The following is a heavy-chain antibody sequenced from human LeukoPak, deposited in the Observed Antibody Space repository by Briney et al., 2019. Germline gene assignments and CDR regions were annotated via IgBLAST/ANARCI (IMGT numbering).Heavy chain of an antibody. V-gene: IGHV1-18*01. CDR1: GYTFTSYG. CDR2: ISAYNGNT. J-gene: IGHJ3*02. D-gene: IGHD2-21*02. CDR3: ARSSGGDHGHYDAFDI. Sequence: ASVKVSCKASGYTFTSYGISWVRQAPGQGLEWMGWISAYNGNTNYAQKLQGRVTMTTDTSTSTAYMELRSLRSDDTAVYYCARSSGGDHGHYDAFDIWGQGTMVTVSS.